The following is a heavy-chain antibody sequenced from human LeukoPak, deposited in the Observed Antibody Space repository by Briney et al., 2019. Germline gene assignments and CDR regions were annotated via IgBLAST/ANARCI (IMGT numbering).Heavy chain of an antibody. V-gene: IGHV3-66*03. CDR2: IYSCGST. Sequence: GGSLRLSCAASGFTVSSNYMSWVRQAPGKGLEGVSVIYSCGSTYYADSVKGRFTISSDNSKDTLYLLMNSLRAEDTAVYYCARGDCSGGSCYPRGCAFDIWGQGTMVTVSS. J-gene: IGHJ3*02. D-gene: IGHD2-15*01. CDR1: GFTVSSNY. CDR3: ARGDCSGGSCYPRGCAFDI.